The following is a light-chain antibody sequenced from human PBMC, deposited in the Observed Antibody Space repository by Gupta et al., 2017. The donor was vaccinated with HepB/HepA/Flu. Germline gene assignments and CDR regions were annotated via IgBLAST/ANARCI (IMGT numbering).Light chain of an antibody. J-gene: IGKJ4*01. Sequence: EIVLTQSPATLSLSPGERATLSCTASQSVSNYLAWYQQKPGQAPRLLIYDATDRATGIPDRFSGSGSGTDFTLTISSRETEDFAVYYCQQRNNWLTFGGGTKVEMK. CDR3: QQRNNWLT. V-gene: IGKV3-11*01. CDR2: DAT. CDR1: QSVSNY.